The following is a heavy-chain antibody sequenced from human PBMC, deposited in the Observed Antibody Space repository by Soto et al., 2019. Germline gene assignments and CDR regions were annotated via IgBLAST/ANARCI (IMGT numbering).Heavy chain of an antibody. Sequence: EVQLVESGGGLVKPGGSLRLSCAASGFTFRSYSMNWVRQAPGMGLEWVSSISGTGSYIYYVDSVKGRFTISRDNAKNSLYLQMNSLRAEDTAVYYCARVGVGISSSDWSYYYGLDVWGQGTTVTVSS. V-gene: IGHV3-21*01. CDR2: ISGTGSYI. D-gene: IGHD6-19*01. J-gene: IGHJ6*02. CDR3: ARVGVGISSSDWSYYYGLDV. CDR1: GFTFRSYS.